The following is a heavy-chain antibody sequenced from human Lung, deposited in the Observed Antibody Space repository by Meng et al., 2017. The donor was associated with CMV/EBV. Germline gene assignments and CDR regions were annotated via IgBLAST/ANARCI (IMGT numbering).Heavy chain of an antibody. V-gene: IGHV1-69*05. CDR2: IIPIFGTA. CDR1: GGTFSSYA. CDR3: ARTPGDCSSTSCLGGYYYGMDG. D-gene: IGHD2-2*01. Sequence: SXXVSXKASGGTFSSYAISWVRQAPGQGLEWMGGIIPIFGTANYAQKFQGRVTITTDESTSTAYMELSSLRSEDTAVYYCARTPGDCSSTSCLGGYYYGMDGXGQGXTVTVSS. J-gene: IGHJ6*02.